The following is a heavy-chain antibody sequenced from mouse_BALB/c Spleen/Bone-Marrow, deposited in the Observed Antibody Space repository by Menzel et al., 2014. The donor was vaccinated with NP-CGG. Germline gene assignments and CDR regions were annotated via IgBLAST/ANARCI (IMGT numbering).Heavy chain of an antibody. V-gene: IGHV5-12-2*01. CDR2: ISNGGGSI. D-gene: IGHD1-1*01. CDR3: ASHYYDSSPFAY. J-gene: IGHJ3*01. CDR1: GFTFSSYI. Sequence: EVQVVESGGGLVQPGGSLKLSCAASGFTFSSYIMSWVRQTPEKRLEWVAYISNGGGSIYYPDTVKGRFTISRDNDKNTLYLQMSSLKSEDTAMYYCASHYYDSSPFAYWGQGTLVTVSA.